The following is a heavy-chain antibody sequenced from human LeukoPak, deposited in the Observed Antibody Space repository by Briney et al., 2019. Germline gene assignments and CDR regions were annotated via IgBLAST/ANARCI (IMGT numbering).Heavy chain of an antibody. CDR3: ARGTPGSYLGY. CDR2: INPNSGGT. CDR1: GYTFTAYY. D-gene: IGHD3-16*02. V-gene: IGHV1-2*04. Sequence: ASVRVSCKASGYTFTAYYMHWVRQAPGQGLEWMGWINPNSGGTNYAQKFKGWVTLTRDTSINTTYMELSRLASDVMAVYFCARGTPGSYLGYWGQGTLVTVSP. J-gene: IGHJ4*02.